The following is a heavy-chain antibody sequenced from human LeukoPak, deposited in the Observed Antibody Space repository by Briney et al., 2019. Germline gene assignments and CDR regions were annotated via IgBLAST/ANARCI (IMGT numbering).Heavy chain of an antibody. CDR3: AKDALISFRGAWSQSDY. Sequence: GGSLRLSCAASGFTFSSYDMHWVRQAPGKGLEWVAFMRYDGSNKYYADSVKGRFTISRDNSKNTLFLQMNSLRAEDTAVYYCAKDALISFRGAWSQSDYWGQGTLVTVSS. J-gene: IGHJ4*02. D-gene: IGHD3-16*02. CDR2: MRYDGSNK. V-gene: IGHV3-30*02. CDR1: GFTFSSYD.